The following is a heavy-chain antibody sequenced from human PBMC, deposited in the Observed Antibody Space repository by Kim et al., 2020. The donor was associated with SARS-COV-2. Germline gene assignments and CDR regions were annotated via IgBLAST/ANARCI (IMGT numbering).Heavy chain of an antibody. V-gene: IGHV3-33*01. CDR2: IWYDGSNK. CDR1: GFTFSSYG. Sequence: GGSLRLSCAASGFTFSSYGMHWVRQAPGKGLEWVAVIWYDGSNKYYADSVKGRFTISRDNSKNTLYLQMNSLRAEDTAVYYCARTYYDFWRGVGYYGMDVWGQGTTVTVSS. CDR3: ARTYYDFWRGVGYYGMDV. J-gene: IGHJ6*02. D-gene: IGHD3-3*01.